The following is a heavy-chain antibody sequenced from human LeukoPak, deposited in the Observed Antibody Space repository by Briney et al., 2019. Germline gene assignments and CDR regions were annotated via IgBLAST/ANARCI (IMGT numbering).Heavy chain of an antibody. V-gene: IGHV1-18*01. CDR1: GYTFTSYG. CDR2: ISAYNGNT. CDR3: AREITFGGVPNWFDP. Sequence: ASVKVSCTASGYTFTSYGISWVRQASGQGLEWMGWISAYNGNTNYAQKLQGRVTMTTDTSTSTAYMELRSLRSDDTAVYYCAREITFGGVPNWFDPWGQGTLVTVSS. D-gene: IGHD3-16*01. J-gene: IGHJ5*02.